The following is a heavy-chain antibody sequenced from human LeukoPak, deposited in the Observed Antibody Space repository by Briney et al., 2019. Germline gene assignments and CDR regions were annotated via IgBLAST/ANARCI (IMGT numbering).Heavy chain of an antibody. CDR1: GYTFTGYY. Sequence: ASVKVSCKASGYTFTGYYMHWVRQAPGQGLEWMGWINPNSGGTNYAQKLQGRVTMTTDTSTSTAYMELRSLRSDDTAVYYCARGRRQLERQMYWFDPWGQGTLVTVSS. D-gene: IGHD1-1*01. CDR3: ARGRRQLERQMYWFDP. CDR2: INPNSGGT. V-gene: IGHV1-2*02. J-gene: IGHJ5*02.